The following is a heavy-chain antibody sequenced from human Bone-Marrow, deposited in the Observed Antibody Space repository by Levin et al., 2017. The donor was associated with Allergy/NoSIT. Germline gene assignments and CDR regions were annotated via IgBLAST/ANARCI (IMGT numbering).Heavy chain of an antibody. CDR2: IWYDGSNK. CDR3: ARDRGWLQSRGAWDY. Sequence: GESLKISCAASGFTFSSYGMHWVRQAPGKGLEWVAVIWYDGSNKYYADSVKGRFTISRDNSKNTLYLQMNSRRAEDTAVYYCARDRGWLQSRGAWDYWGQGTLVTVSS. V-gene: IGHV3-33*01. D-gene: IGHD5-24*01. CDR1: GFTFSSYG. J-gene: IGHJ4*02.